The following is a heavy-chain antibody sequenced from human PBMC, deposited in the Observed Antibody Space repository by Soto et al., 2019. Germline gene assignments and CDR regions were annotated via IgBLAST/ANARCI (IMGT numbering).Heavy chain of an antibody. J-gene: IGHJ3*02. CDR1: GYTLARHD. Sequence: ASVKVSCKASGYTLARHDINWVRQAPGQGLEWIGWVNPKSANTGYAPKLQGRVTMLGDSSTTTAYMELRSLTSEDTAMYYCVREGLYGSSQDNTFDIWGQGTMVPVSS. V-gene: IGHV1-8*01. CDR3: VREGLYGSSQDNTFDI. D-gene: IGHD6-13*01. CDR2: VNPKSANT.